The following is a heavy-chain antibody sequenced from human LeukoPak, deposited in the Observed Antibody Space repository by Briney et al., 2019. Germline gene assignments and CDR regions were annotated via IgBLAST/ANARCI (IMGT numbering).Heavy chain of an antibody. J-gene: IGHJ3*02. D-gene: IGHD5-12*01. CDR3: ARVGRWLRAFDI. Sequence: ASVKVSCKASGYAFPNYGISWVRQAPGQGLEWMGWISAYNGNTNYAQKLQGRVTTTTDTSTSTAYMELRSLTSDDTAVYYCARVGRWLRAFDIWGQGTMITVSS. CDR1: GYAFPNYG. V-gene: IGHV1-18*01. CDR2: ISAYNGNT.